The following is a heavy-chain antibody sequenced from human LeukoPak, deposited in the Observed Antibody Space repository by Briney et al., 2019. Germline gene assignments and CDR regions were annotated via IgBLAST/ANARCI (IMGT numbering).Heavy chain of an antibody. CDR3: AKDWQIVVVPAAVDY. V-gene: IGHV3-23*01. CDR1: GFTFSSYA. CDR2: ISGSGGST. Sequence: PGGSLRLSCAASGFTFSSYAMSWVRQAPGKGLEWVSAISGSGGSTYYVDSVKGRFTISRDNSKNTLYLQMNSLRAEDTAVYYCAKDWQIVVVPAAVDYWGQGTLVTVSS. D-gene: IGHD2-2*01. J-gene: IGHJ4*02.